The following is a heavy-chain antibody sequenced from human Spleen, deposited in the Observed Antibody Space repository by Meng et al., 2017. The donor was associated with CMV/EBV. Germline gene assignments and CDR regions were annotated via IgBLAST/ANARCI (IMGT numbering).Heavy chain of an antibody. CDR1: GFTFNIYA. Sequence: GGSLRLSCAVSGFTFNIYAMHWVRQAPGKGLEWVAVISYEGSDTKYADSVKGRFTISRDNSKNTVYLQMNSLRAEDKAVYYCAKERGSDVFYYYYGMDVWGQGTTVTVSS. CDR3: AKERGSDVFYYYYGMDV. V-gene: IGHV3-30*04. D-gene: IGHD3-10*01. CDR2: ISYEGSDT. J-gene: IGHJ6*02.